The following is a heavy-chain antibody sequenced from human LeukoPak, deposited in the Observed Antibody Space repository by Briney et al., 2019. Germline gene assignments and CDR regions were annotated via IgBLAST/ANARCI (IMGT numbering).Heavy chain of an antibody. D-gene: IGHD3-22*01. J-gene: IGHJ6*03. CDR1: GGSIINYY. Sequence: SETLSLTCTVSGGSIINYYWSWIRQHAGTGLEWVGRIYVTGSTIYNPSLQSRLSMSVDTSKNQFSLRLTSVTAADTAVYYCARLKYYDSTGYSPGYYMDVWGKGITVTLSS. CDR2: IYVTGST. CDR3: ARLKYYDSTGYSPGYYMDV. V-gene: IGHV4-4*07.